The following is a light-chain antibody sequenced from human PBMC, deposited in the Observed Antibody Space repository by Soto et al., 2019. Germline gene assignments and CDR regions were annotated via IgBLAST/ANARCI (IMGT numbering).Light chain of an antibody. J-gene: IGLJ3*02. CDR1: SSDIGGYNF. Sequence: QSALTQPASVSGSPGQSITISCSGTSSDIGGYNFVSWYQQHPGKAPKLIIYDVTNRPSGISHRFSGSKSGNTASLTISGLQVDDEADYHCSSYRSSATLPVFGGGTKVTVL. CDR3: SSYRSSATLPV. CDR2: DVT. V-gene: IGLV2-14*03.